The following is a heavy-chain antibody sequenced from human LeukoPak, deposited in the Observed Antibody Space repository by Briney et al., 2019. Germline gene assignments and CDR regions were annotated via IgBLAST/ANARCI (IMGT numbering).Heavy chain of an antibody. V-gene: IGHV4-59*08. CDR1: GGSISGYY. J-gene: IGHJ6*02. CDR2: IYYRGST. CDR3: ARQSYYYYGMDV. Sequence: KPSETLSLTCNVSGGSISGYYWSWIRQPPGKALEWNGYIYYRGSTNYNPSLKSRITMSVDTSKNQFFLKLSSVTAADTAVYYCARQSYYYYGMDVWGQGTTVTVSS.